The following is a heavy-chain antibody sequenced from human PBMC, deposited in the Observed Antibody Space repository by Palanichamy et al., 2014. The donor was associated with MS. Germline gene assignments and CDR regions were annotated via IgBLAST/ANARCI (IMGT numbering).Heavy chain of an antibody. V-gene: IGHV1-2*02. CDR2: FNPKSGDT. CDR3: ARATNDIPVAGTDY. CDR1: GYTFTDYY. Sequence: QVQLVQSGAEVKKPGASVKVSCKASGYTFTDYYIHWVRQAPGQGLEWMGWFNPKSGDTNYGQKFQGRVTVTRGTSISTAYLELSRLRSDDTAVYYCARATNDIPVAGTDYWGQGTLVTVSS. J-gene: IGHJ4*02. D-gene: IGHD6-19*01.